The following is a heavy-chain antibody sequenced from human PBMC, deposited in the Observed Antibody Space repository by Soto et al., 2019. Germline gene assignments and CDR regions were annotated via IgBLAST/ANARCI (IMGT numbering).Heavy chain of an antibody. D-gene: IGHD4-17*01. CDR1: GGSISSSSYY. J-gene: IGHJ6*02. CDR3: ARYMTTVTTGYYYYYGMDV. CDR2: IYYSGST. V-gene: IGHV4-39*01. Sequence: QLQLQESGPGLVKPSETLSLTCTVSGGSISSSSYYWGWIRQPPGKGLEWIGSIYYSGSTYYNPSLKSRVTISVDTSKNQFSLKLSSVTAADTAVYYCARYMTTVTTGYYYYYGMDVWGQGTTVTVSS.